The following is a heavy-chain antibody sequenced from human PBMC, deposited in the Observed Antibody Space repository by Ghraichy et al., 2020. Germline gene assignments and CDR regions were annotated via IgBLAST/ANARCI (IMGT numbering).Heavy chain of an antibody. Sequence: SCEASGFSVNSNYMTWVRQPPGKGLEWVSILYSGGSVYYADSVKGRFTISRDNSKNTLYLQMNSLRPEDTALYYCARRSLWFGELFKSYYYMDVWGKGTTVTVSS. CDR3: ARRSLWFGELFKSYYYMDV. J-gene: IGHJ6*03. V-gene: IGHV3-66*02. CDR2: LYSGGSV. CDR1: GFSVNSNY. D-gene: IGHD3-10*01.